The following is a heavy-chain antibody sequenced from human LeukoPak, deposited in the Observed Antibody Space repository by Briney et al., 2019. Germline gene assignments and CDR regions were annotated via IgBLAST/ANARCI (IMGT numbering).Heavy chain of an antibody. J-gene: IGHJ4*02. V-gene: IGHV1-18*01. Sequence: GSVTVSCKPSGYTFTIYGISWVRQAPGQGVEWMGLISAYGNTDYPQNLQGRVTMTTDTSTSTAYMELRSLRSDDTAVYYCARGIIGYYFDYWGQGTLVTVSS. D-gene: IGHD2-15*01. CDR3: ARGIIGYYFDY. CDR2: ISAYGNT. CDR1: GYTFTIYG.